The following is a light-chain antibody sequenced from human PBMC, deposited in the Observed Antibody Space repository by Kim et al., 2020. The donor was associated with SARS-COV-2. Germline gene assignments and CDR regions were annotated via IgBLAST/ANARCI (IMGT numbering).Light chain of an antibody. V-gene: IGKV1-27*01. CDR2: SAS. CDR1: QGISNY. J-gene: IGKJ1*01. CDR3: QKYSSAPWT. Sequence: ASVGDEVNITSRASQGISNYLGWYQQKPGRVPRVLIYSASTLLSGVPSRFSGSRYGTDFTLTISSLQPEDVATYYYQKYSSAPWTFGQGTKVDIK.